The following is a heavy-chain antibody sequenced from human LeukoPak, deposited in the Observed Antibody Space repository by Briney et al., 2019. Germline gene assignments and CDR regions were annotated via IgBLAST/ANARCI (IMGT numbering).Heavy chain of an antibody. CDR2: IYSGGIT. J-gene: IGHJ3*02. Sequence: GGSLRLSCAASGFSVSNNYMSWVRQAPGKGLEWVSVIYSGGITYYADSVKGRFTISRDNSKNTLYLQMNSLRAEDTAVYYCARRMGVSRAFDIWGQGTMVTVSS. V-gene: IGHV3-53*01. D-gene: IGHD3-10*01. CDR1: GFSVSNNY. CDR3: ARRMGVSRAFDI.